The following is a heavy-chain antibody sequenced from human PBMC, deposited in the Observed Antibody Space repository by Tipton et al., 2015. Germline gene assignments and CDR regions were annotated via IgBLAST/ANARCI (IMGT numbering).Heavy chain of an antibody. Sequence: VQLVQSGGEVKKPGESLNISCKAPGYRFSNHWIGWVRQMPGKGLEWVGIIHPSDSETIYSPSFQGQVTISADRSTSTAYLQWSSLKASDTAVYYCARRLPYFEWSKVYYFDFWGQGSPVTVS. CDR2: IHPSDSET. J-gene: IGHJ4*02. CDR3: ARRLPYFEWSKVYYFDF. CDR1: GYRFSNHW. V-gene: IGHV5-51*01. D-gene: IGHD3-9*01.